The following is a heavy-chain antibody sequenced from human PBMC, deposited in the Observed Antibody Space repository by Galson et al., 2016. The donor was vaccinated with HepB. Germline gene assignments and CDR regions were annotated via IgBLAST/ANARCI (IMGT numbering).Heavy chain of an antibody. Sequence: SLRLSCAASGFTFSSYEMNWVRQAPGKGLEWVSYISSSGSTIYYADSVKGRFTISRDNAKNSLYLQMNSLRAEDTAVYYCARGAWLIIGNAFDIWGQGTMVTVSS. CDR3: ARGAWLIIGNAFDI. CDR2: ISSSGSTI. V-gene: IGHV3-48*03. D-gene: IGHD6-19*01. CDR1: GFTFSSYE. J-gene: IGHJ3*02.